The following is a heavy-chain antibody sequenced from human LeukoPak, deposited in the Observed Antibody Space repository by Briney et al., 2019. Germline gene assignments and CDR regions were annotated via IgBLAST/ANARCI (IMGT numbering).Heavy chain of an antibody. Sequence: PSETLSLTCTVSGGSISSSGYNWGWIRQPPGKGLEWIGSIHYGGTTYYKRSLKSRVSISVDTSKNQFYLKLNSVTAADAAVYFCARVRTPNSGWVPWDYWGQGTLVTVSS. V-gene: IGHV4-39*01. CDR2: IHYGGTT. CDR1: GGSISSSGYN. CDR3: ARVRTPNSGWVPWDY. J-gene: IGHJ4*02. D-gene: IGHD5-12*01.